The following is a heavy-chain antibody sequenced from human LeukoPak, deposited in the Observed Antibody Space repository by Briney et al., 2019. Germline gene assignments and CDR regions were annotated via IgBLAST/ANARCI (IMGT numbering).Heavy chain of an antibody. CDR1: GFAFSSQA. CDR2: ISDSGSIT. J-gene: IGHJ4*02. Sequence: PGGSLRLSCAASGFAFSSQAMGWVRQAPGKGLEWVSVISDSGSITYYADSVKGRFTISRDNSKNTLFLQMNSLRAEDTAVYYCAKDARRISGWYFFDYWGQGTLVTVSS. V-gene: IGHV3-23*01. D-gene: IGHD6-19*01. CDR3: AKDARRISGWYFFDY.